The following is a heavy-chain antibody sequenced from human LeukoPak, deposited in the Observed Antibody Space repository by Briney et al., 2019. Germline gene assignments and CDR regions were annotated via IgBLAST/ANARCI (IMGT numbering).Heavy chain of an antibody. CDR2: INAGNGNT. J-gene: IGHJ5*02. CDR3: VRDNSIADRGWWFDP. CDR1: GYTFTSYA. D-gene: IGHD1-14*01. V-gene: IGHV1-3*01. Sequence: ASVKVSCKASGYTFTSYAMHWVRQAPGQRLEWMGWINAGNGNTKYSQEFQGRVTITRDTSASTAYMELSSLRSDDTAVYYCVRDNSIADRGWWFDPWGQGTLVTVSS.